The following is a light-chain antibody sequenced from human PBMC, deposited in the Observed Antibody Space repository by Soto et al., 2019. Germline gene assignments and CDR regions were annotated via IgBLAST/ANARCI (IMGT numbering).Light chain of an antibody. Sequence: EIVMTQSTATLSVSPGARATLSCRASQSVSAYLAWYQKKPGQAPRLLIYGASTRATAVPARFSGSGSGTEFTLTISSLQSEDFAVYYCQQYLTWPLTCGGGTKVDLK. CDR2: GAS. V-gene: IGKV3-15*01. J-gene: IGKJ4*01. CDR1: QSVSAY. CDR3: QQYLTWPLT.